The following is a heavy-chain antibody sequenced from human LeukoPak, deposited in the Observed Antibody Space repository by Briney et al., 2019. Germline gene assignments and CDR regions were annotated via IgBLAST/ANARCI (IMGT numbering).Heavy chain of an antibody. Sequence: GGSLRLSCAASGFTFSSYSMNWVRQAPGKGLEWVSSISSSSSYIYYADSVKGRFTISRDNAKNSLYLQMNSLRAEDTAVYYFARDPGYSYALYYFAYWAKGPLVTVSS. CDR1: GFTFSSYS. J-gene: IGHJ4*02. CDR3: ARDPGYSYALYYFAY. D-gene: IGHD5-18*01. V-gene: IGHV3-21*01. CDR2: ISSSSSYI.